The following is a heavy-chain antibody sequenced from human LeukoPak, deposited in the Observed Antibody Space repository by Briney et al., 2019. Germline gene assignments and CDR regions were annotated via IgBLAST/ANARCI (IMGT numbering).Heavy chain of an antibody. J-gene: IGHJ4*02. V-gene: IGHV1-69*13. CDR2: IIPIFGTA. D-gene: IGHD6-6*01. CDR1: GGTFSSYA. CDR3: ARSSGGRFDY. Sequence: SVKDPCKASGGTFSSYAMSWVRQAPGQGLEWMGGIIPIFGTANYAQKFQGRVTITADESTSTAYMELSSLRSEDTAVYYCARSSGGRFDYWGQGTLVTVSS.